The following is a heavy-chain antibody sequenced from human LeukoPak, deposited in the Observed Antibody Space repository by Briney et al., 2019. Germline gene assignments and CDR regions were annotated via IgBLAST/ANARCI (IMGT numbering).Heavy chain of an antibody. V-gene: IGHV3-74*01. Sequence: GGSLRLSCAASGFTFSSYWMHWVRQAPGKGLVWVSRINSDGSSTSYADFVKGRFTISRDNAKNTLYLQMNSLRAEDTAVYYCARAQITGTTLDYWGQGTLVTVSS. D-gene: IGHD1-14*01. CDR1: GFTFSSYW. CDR3: ARAQITGTTLDY. CDR2: INSDGSST. J-gene: IGHJ4*02.